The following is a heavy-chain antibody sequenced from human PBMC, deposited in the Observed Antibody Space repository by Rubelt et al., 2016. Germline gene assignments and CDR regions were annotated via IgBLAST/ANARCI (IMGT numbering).Heavy chain of an antibody. CDR1: GYTFTSYY. CDR3: ARGSEVATVSGDAFDI. CDR2: INPSGGST. V-gene: IGHV1-46*01. Sequence: QVQLVQSGAEVKKPGASVKVSCKASGYTFTSYYMHWVRQAPGQGLEWMGIINPSGGSTSYAQKFQGRVTMTRDTSTSTVYMELSSLRSEDTAVYYCARGSEVATVSGDAFDIWGQGTMVTVSS. D-gene: IGHD5-12*01. J-gene: IGHJ3*02.